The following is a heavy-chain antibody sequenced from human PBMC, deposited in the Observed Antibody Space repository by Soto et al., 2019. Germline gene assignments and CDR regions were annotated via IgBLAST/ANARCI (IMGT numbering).Heavy chain of an antibody. D-gene: IGHD3-10*01. Sequence: QVHLQESGPGLVKPSETLSLTCTVSGGSISTYYWSWIRQPPGKGLEWIGYIYYTGNTKYNPSLKSRVAISVDTSKDHFSLELSSVTAADTAVYYYARGRFGELSPFDYWGQGTLVTVSS. CDR1: GGSISTYY. CDR3: ARGRFGELSPFDY. J-gene: IGHJ4*02. CDR2: IYYTGNT. V-gene: IGHV4-59*01.